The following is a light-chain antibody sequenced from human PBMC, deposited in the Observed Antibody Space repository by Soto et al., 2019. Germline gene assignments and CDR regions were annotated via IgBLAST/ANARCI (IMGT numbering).Light chain of an antibody. Sequence: QSVLTQPPSVSAAPGQRVTISCTGSSSNIGAGYEAHWYQQVPGTAPKLLIYENNNRPSGVPDRFSGSKSGTSASLAITGLQAEDEAEYYCQSYDSRLSADVFGTGTKLTVL. CDR1: SSNIGAGYE. CDR2: ENN. V-gene: IGLV1-40*01. CDR3: QSYDSRLSADV. J-gene: IGLJ1*01.